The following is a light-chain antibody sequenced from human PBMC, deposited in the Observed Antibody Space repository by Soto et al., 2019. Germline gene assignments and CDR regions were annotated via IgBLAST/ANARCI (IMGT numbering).Light chain of an antibody. Sequence: DIPMTQSPSTLSASVGDRVTITCRASQSISNWLAWYQQKPGKAPKLLIYKASSLEGGVPSRFSGSVSGTEVTLSVTILQRDDVATYYCRQCNTYSQTFGQGPKVDI. CDR3: RQCNTYSQT. V-gene: IGKV1-5*03. J-gene: IGKJ1*01. CDR1: QSISNW. CDR2: KAS.